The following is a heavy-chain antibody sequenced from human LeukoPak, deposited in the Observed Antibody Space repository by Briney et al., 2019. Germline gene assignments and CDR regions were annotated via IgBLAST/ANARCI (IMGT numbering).Heavy chain of an antibody. J-gene: IGHJ4*02. Sequence: PSETLSLTCTVSGYSISSGYYWGWIRQPPGKGLEWIGSIYHSGSTYYNPSLKSRVTISVDTSKNQFSLKLSSVTAADTAVYYCARVDTAMAPHFDYWGQGTLVTVPS. CDR3: ARVDTAMAPHFDY. CDR2: IYHSGST. V-gene: IGHV4-38-2*02. D-gene: IGHD5-18*01. CDR1: GYSISSGYY.